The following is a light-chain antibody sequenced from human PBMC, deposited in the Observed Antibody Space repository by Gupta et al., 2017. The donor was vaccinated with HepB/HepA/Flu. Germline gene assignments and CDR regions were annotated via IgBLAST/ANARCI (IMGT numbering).Light chain of an antibody. CDR2: RAS. V-gene: IGKV1-12*01. Sequence: DIQMTQSPSSVSASVGDRVTITCRASQGISNWLAWFQQKPGKAPNLLIYRASTLHTGVPSRFSGGRSGTDFTLTINSLQPEDSATYYCQHTNRFPFTFGQGTQVD. CDR3: QHTNRFPFT. CDR1: QGISNW. J-gene: IGKJ3*01.